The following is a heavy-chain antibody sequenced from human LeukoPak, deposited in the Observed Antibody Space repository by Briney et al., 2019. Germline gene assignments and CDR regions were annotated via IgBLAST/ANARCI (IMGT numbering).Heavy chain of an antibody. D-gene: IGHD4-23*01. CDR1: GGSISSYY. Sequence: SETLSLTCTVSGGSISSYYWSWIRQPAGKGLEWIGRIYTSGSTNYNPSLKSRVTMSVDTSKNQFSPKLSSVTAADTAVYYCARGLPATTVVTDYFDYWGQGTLVTVSS. CDR2: IYTSGST. V-gene: IGHV4-4*07. J-gene: IGHJ4*02. CDR3: ARGLPATTVVTDYFDY.